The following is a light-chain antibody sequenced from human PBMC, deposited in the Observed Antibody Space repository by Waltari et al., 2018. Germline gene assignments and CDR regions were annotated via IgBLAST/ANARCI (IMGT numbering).Light chain of an antibody. J-gene: IGKJ4*01. CDR1: QSVSTSY. Sequence: RASQSVSTSYLAWYQHKPRQAPRLLIYGASSRATGIPDRFSGSGSGTDFTLTISRLEPEDFAVYYCQQYGSSSLTFGGGTKVEIK. V-gene: IGKV3-20*01. CDR3: QQYGSSSLT. CDR2: GAS.